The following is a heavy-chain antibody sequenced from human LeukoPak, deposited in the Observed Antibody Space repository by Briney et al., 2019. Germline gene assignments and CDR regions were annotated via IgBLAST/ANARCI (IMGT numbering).Heavy chain of an antibody. J-gene: IGHJ3*02. Sequence: PSETLSLTCTVSGGSISSYYWSWIRQPPGKGLEWIGYIYYSGSTNYNPSLKSRVTISVDTSKNQFSLKLSSVTAADTAVYYCATGISVAGPFDAFDIWGQGTMVTVSS. CDR2: IYYSGST. CDR1: GGSISSYY. CDR3: ATGISVAGPFDAFDI. V-gene: IGHV4-59*01. D-gene: IGHD6-19*01.